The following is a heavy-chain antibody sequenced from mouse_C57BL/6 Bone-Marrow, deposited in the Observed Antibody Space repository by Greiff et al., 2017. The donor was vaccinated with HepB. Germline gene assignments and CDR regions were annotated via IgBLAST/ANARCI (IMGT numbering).Heavy chain of an antibody. CDR3: ARSRVYYDYSYYFDY. CDR1: GYTFTSYW. J-gene: IGHJ2*01. Sequence: QLQQPGAELVKPGASVKLSCKASGYTFTSYWMHWVKQRPGQGLEWIGMIHPNSGSTNYNEKFKSKATLTVDKSSSTAYMQLSSLTSEDSAVYYCARSRVYYDYSYYFDYWGQGTTLTVSS. D-gene: IGHD2-4*01. CDR2: IHPNSGST. V-gene: IGHV1-64*01.